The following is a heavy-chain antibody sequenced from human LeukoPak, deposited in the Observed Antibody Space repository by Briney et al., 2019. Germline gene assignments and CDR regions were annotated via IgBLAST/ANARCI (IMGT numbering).Heavy chain of an antibody. V-gene: IGHV4-59*01. CDR1: GGSISSYY. CDR3: ARRGPEYSSSPYYFDY. J-gene: IGHJ4*02. CDR2: IYYSGST. Sequence: PSETLSLTCTVSGGSISSYYWSWIRQPPGKGLEWIGYIYYSGSTNYNPSLKSRVTISVDTSKNQFSLKLSSVTAADTAVYYCARRGPEYSSSPYYFDYWGQGTLVTVSS. D-gene: IGHD6-6*01.